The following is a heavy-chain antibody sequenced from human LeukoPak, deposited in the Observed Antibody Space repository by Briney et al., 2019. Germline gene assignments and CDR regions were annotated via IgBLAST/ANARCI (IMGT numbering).Heavy chain of an antibody. CDR1: GGSISSSGYY. D-gene: IGHD3-10*01. CDR3: ARVFGKLSRGHFYNYGMDV. V-gene: IGHV4-31*03. J-gene: IGHJ6*02. Sequence: SQTLSLTCTVSGGSISSSGYYWSWIRQHPGKGLEWIGYIYNSGNTYYNPSLKSRVTISVDTSKNQFSLKLNSVTAADTAVYYCARVFGKLSRGHFYNYGMDVWGQGTTVTVS. CDR2: IYNSGNT.